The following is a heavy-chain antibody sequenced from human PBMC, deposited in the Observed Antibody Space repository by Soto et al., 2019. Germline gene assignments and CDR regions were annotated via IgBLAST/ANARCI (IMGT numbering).Heavy chain of an antibody. CDR2: ISYDGSTK. CDR3: AKRDYGGNPNVYGMDV. Sequence: QVQLVESGGGVVQPGRSLRLSCPASGFTFSSYGMHWVRQAPGKGLEWVTVISYDGSTKYYADSVKGRFTISKDNSKNTLYLQMNSLRAEDTAVYYCAKRDYGGNPNVYGMDVWGQGTTVTVSS. J-gene: IGHJ6*02. V-gene: IGHV3-30*18. CDR1: GFTFSSYG. D-gene: IGHD4-17*01.